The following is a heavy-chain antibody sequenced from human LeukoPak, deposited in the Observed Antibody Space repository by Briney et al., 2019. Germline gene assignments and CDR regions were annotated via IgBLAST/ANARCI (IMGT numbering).Heavy chain of an antibody. CDR3: ARSYSSSWYYSDY. V-gene: IGHV3-53*01. D-gene: IGHD6-13*01. CDR1: GFTVSSNY. Sequence: GGSLRLSCAASGFTVSSNYMSWVRQAPGKGLEGVSVIYSGGSTYYADSVRGRFTISRDNSKNTLYLQMNSLRAEDTAVYYCARSYSSSWYYSDYWGQGTLVTVSS. CDR2: IYSGGST. J-gene: IGHJ4*02.